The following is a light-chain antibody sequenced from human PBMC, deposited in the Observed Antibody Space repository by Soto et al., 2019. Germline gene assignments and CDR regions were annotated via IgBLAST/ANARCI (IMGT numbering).Light chain of an antibody. V-gene: IGKV3-20*01. CDR3: QQYSSSRT. Sequence: EIVLTQSPGTLSWSPGERATLSCRASQSLSSSYLAWHQQKPGQAPRLVIYGAFSRATGIPDRFSGSGSGTDFILSISRLEPEDFAVYYCQQYSSSRTFGQGTKVDNK. CDR1: QSLSSSY. J-gene: IGKJ1*01. CDR2: GAF.